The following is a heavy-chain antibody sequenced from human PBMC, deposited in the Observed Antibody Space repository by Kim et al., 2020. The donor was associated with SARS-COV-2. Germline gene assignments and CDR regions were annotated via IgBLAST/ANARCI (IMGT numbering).Heavy chain of an antibody. J-gene: IGHJ6*02. CDR1: GYSFTSYW. CDR3: ARLGAGGNYDFWSGYRDHKLQDYYYYGMDV. CDR2: IHPGDSDT. V-gene: IGHV5-51*01. D-gene: IGHD3-3*01. Sequence: GESLKISCKGSGYSFTSYWIGWVRQMPGKGLEWMGIIHPGDSDTRYRPSFQGQVTISADKSISTAYLQWSSLKASDTAMYYCARLGAGGNYDFWSGYRDHKLQDYYYYGMDVWGQGTTVTVSS.